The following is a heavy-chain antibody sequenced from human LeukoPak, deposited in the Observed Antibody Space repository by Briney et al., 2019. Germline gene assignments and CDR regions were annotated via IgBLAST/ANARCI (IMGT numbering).Heavy chain of an antibody. CDR3: AKDPYQTYREYGSARPDY. J-gene: IGHJ4*02. Sequence: GGSLRLSCAASGFTLSSYSMNWVRQAPGKGLEWVSSISSSSSYIYYADSVKGRFTISRDNAKNSLYLQMNSLRAEDTAVYYCAKDPYQTYREYGSARPDYWGQGTLVTVSS. CDR1: GFTLSSYS. V-gene: IGHV3-21*01. D-gene: IGHD3-10*01. CDR2: ISSSSSYI.